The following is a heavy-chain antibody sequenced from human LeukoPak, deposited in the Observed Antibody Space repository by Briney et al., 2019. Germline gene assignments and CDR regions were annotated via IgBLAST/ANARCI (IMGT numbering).Heavy chain of an antibody. V-gene: IGHV3-23*01. CDR2: ISGSGGFT. J-gene: IGHJ4*02. CDR1: GFTFSSYG. CDR3: ARSRWLDAFDY. Sequence: GGSLRLSCAASGFTFSSYGMSWVRQAPGKGLEWVSAISGSGGFTYYADSVKGRFTISRDNSKNTLYLQMNSLRADDTAVYYCARSRWLDAFDYWGQGTLVTVSS. D-gene: IGHD6-19*01.